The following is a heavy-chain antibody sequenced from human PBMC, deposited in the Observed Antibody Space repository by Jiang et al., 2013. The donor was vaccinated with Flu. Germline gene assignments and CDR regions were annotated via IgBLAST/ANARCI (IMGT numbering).Heavy chain of an antibody. Sequence: VQLLESGGGLVQPGRSLRLSCAASGFTFDDYAMHWVRQAPGKGLEWVSGIWWNSATVGYADSVKGRFTISRDNAKNYMFLQMNSLRPEDTALYYCAKDVRHGTYDLGHWDYYGMDVWGQGTTV. CDR2: IWWNSATV. D-gene: IGHD3-3*01. J-gene: IGHJ6*02. CDR3: AKDVRHGTYDLGHWDYYGMDV. CDR1: GFTFDDYA. V-gene: IGHV3-9*01.